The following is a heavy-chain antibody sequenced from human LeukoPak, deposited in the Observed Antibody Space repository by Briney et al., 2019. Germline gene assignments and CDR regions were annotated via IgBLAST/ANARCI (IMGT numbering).Heavy chain of an antibody. CDR1: GFTFDDYA. CDR2: ISWNSGSI. D-gene: IGHD1-1*01. Sequence: GRSLRLSCAAPGFTFDDYAMHWVRQAPGKGLEWVSGISWNSGSIGYADSVKGRFTISRDNAKNSLYLQMNSLRAEDTAVYYCGRGWKGPTPDGFDPWGQGTPVTLPS. CDR3: GRGWKGPTPDGFDP. V-gene: IGHV3-9*01. J-gene: IGHJ5*02.